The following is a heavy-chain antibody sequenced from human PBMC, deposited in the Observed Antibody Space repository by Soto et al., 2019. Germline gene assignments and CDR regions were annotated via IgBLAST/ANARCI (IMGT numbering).Heavy chain of an antibody. D-gene: IGHD3-3*01. Sequence: GASVKVSCKASGYTFTSYGISWVRQAPGQGLEWMGWISAYNGNTNYAQKLQGRVTMTTDTSTSTAYMELRSLRSDDTAVYYCARDPHEYWTSYWFDPRGQGTMVTVSS. V-gene: IGHV1-18*04. CDR3: ARDPHEYWTSYWFDP. J-gene: IGHJ5*02. CDR1: GYTFTSYG. CDR2: ISAYNGNT.